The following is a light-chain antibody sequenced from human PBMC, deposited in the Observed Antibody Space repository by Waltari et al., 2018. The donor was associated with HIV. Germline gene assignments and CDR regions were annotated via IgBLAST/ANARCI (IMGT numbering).Light chain of an antibody. CDR2: EDN. CDR1: SIDVWSSRF. Sequence: QSALTPPASVSVSPGPSITLSCTETSIDVWSSRFFSWYQLHPGKAPKLIIYEDNKRPSGVSDRFSGSKSGYTASPTISGLQAEDEADYCCWSYAGSSTIIFGGGTKLTVL. J-gene: IGLJ2*01. CDR3: WSYAGSSTII. V-gene: IGLV2-23*01.